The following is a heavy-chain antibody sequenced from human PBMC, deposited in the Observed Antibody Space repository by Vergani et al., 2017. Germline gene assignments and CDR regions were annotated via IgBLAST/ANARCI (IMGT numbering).Heavy chain of an antibody. CDR2: ISWNSGAV. D-gene: IGHD4/OR15-4a*01. V-gene: IGHV3-9*01. CDR3: ARSTDYPDDYVSSDYFRRTLDV. CDR1: GFTFSHYS. J-gene: IGHJ6*03. Sequence: EVQMVESGGGLVKPGGSLRLSCVASGFTFSHYSMNWVRQGPGKGLEWVSGISWNSGAVDYADSVRGRFTISRDNAKNSLFLEMNSLRFEDTAVYYCARSTDYPDDYVSSDYFRRTLDVWGKGTTVTVS.